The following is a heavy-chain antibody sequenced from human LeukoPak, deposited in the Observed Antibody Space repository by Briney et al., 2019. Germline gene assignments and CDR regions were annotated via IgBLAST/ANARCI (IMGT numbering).Heavy chain of an antibody. J-gene: IGHJ4*02. D-gene: IGHD2-21*02. Sequence: GGSLRLSCAASGFIFNNYAMNWVSQAPGKGREWVSGLSDDGFKTYYGDSVKGRFTISRDNSQSTMDLLMNGLRAEDTATYYCAIGCKGDCLSSGYEFWGQGIPVTVSS. CDR1: GFIFNNYA. CDR3: AIGCKGDCLSSGYEF. V-gene: IGHV3-23*01. CDR2: LSDDGFKT.